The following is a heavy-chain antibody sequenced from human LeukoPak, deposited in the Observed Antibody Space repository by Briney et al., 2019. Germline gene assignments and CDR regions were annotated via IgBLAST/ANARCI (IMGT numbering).Heavy chain of an antibody. CDR1: GFTFSSYG. J-gene: IGHJ4*02. CDR3: AKDFYRDIAAAGTS. Sequence: GRSLRLSCAASGFTFSSYGMHWVRQAPGKGLEWVAVISYDGSNKYYADSVKGRLTISRDNSKNTLYLQMNSLRAEDTAVYYCAKDFYRDIAAAGTSWGQGTLVTVSS. CDR2: ISYDGSNK. D-gene: IGHD6-13*01. V-gene: IGHV3-30*18.